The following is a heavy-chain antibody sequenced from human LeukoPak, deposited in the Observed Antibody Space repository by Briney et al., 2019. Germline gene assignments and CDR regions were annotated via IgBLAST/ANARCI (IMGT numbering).Heavy chain of an antibody. CDR3: ARDRRAVAGPAFDY. CDR2: MYRSGTT. Sequence: PSETLSLTCTVSGYSISSGYYWGWIRQPPGKGLEWIGSMYRSGTTYYNPSLKSRVTISIDMSKNQFSLKLSSVTAADTAVFYCARDRRAVAGPAFDYWGQGNLVIVSS. CDR1: GYSISSGYY. V-gene: IGHV4-38-2*02. J-gene: IGHJ4*02. D-gene: IGHD6-19*01.